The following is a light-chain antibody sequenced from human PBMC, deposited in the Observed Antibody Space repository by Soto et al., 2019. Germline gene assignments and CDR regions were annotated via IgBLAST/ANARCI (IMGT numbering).Light chain of an antibody. CDR3: QQYNNWPT. CDR1: QSVSSNY. J-gene: IGKJ1*01. V-gene: IGKV3-15*01. CDR2: GAS. Sequence: EIVLTQSPGTLSLSPGERATLSCRASQSVSSNYFAWYQQKPGQAPRLLIYGASTRATGIPARFSGSGSGTEFTLTISSLQSEDFAVYYCQQYNNWPTFGQGTKVDIK.